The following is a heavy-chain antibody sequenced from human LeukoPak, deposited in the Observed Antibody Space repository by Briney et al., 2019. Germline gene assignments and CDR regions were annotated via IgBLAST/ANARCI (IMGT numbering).Heavy chain of an antibody. J-gene: IGHJ3*02. CDR2: IIPILGIA. V-gene: IGHV1-69*04. D-gene: IGHD2-21*02. CDR3: ARDCGGDCWGAFDI. Sequence: SVKVSCKASGGTFSSYAISWVRQAPGQGLEWMGRIIPILGIANYAQKFQGRVTITADKSTSTAYMELSSLRSEDTAVYYCARDCGGDCWGAFDIWGQGTMVTVSS. CDR1: GGTFSSYA.